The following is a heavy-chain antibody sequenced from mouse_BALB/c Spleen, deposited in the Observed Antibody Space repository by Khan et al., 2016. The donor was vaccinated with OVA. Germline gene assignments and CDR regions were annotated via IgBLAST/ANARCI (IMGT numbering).Heavy chain of an antibody. CDR2: ISSGSSTI. D-gene: IGHD1-1*01. CDR3: TRGYGSSIDY. V-gene: IGHV5-17*02. CDR1: GFTFSSFG. J-gene: IGHJ2*01. Sequence: EVELVESGGGLVQPGGSRKLYCAASGFTFSSFGMHWVRQAPEKGLEWVAYISSGSSTIYYADTVKGRFTISRDNPKNTLFLQMTSRRSEDTAMYDCTRGYGSSIDYWGQGTTLTVSS.